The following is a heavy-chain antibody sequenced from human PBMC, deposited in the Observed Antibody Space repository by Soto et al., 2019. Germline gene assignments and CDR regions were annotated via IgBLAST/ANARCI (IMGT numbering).Heavy chain of an antibody. J-gene: IGHJ4*02. CDR2: IYYSGRT. CDR1: GGSISSSSYY. CDR3: ARDLRDGSYFDY. D-gene: IGHD1-26*01. Sequence: SETLSLTCTVSGGSISSSSYYWGWIRQPPGKGLEWIGSIYYSGRTYYNPSLKSRVTISVDTSKNQFSLKLSSVTAADTAVYYCARDLRDGSYFDYWGQGTLVTVSS. V-gene: IGHV4-39*07.